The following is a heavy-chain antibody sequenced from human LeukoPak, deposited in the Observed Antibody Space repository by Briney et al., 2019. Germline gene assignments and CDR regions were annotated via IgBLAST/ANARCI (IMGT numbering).Heavy chain of an antibody. CDR1: GGSISSSNW. J-gene: IGHJ4*02. D-gene: IGHD3-10*01. Sequence: SGTLSLTCAVSGGSISSSNWWSWVRQPPGKGPEWIGEIYHSGSTNYNPSLKSRVTISVDKSKNQFSLKLSSVTAADTAVYYCAREYTMVRGVIGYWGQGTLVTVSS. CDR3: AREYTMVRGVIGY. V-gene: IGHV4-4*02. CDR2: IYHSGST.